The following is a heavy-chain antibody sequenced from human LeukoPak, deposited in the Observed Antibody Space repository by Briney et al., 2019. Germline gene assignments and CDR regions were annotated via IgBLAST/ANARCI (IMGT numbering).Heavy chain of an antibody. Sequence: GGSLRLSCAASGFTFSSYWMSWVRQAPGKGLEWVANIKQDGSENNYVDSVKGRFTISRDNAKNSLYLQMNSLRGEDTAVYYCARAGGSSHADYWGQGTLVTVSS. D-gene: IGHD2-15*01. CDR3: ARAGGSSHADY. CDR1: GFTFSSYW. CDR2: IKQDGSEN. J-gene: IGHJ4*02. V-gene: IGHV3-7*01.